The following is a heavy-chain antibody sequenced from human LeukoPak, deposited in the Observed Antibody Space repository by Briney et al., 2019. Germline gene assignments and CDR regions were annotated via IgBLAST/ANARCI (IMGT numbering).Heavy chain of an antibody. CDR2: ICCSGSH. CDR3: ARPWFGELPFFDY. CDR1: AGSISSYY. V-gene: IGHV4-59*08. J-gene: IGHJ4*02. D-gene: IGHD3-10*01. Sequence: PSETLSPTCSVSAGSISSYYSSWIRQPPGNGLEWIWNICCSGSHNCNPSLKSRVNISVGTSKNQFSLKLSSVTAADTAVYYCARPWFGELPFFDYWGQGALVTVSS.